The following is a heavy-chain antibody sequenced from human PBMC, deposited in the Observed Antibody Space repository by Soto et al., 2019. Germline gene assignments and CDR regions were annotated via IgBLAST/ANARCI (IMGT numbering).Heavy chain of an antibody. CDR3: AKDNGVVVAVYYFDY. V-gene: IGHV3-23*01. J-gene: IGHJ4*02. CDR1: GFTFSSYA. D-gene: IGHD2-15*01. CDR2: ISGSGGST. Sequence: GSLRLSCAASGFTFSSYAMSWVRQAPGKGLEWVSAISGSGGSTYYADSVKGRFTISRDNSKNTLYLQMNSLRAEDTAVYYCAKDNGVVVAVYYFDYWGQGTLVTVSS.